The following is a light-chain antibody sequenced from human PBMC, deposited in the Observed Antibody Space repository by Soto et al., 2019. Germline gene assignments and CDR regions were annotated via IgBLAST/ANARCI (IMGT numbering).Light chain of an antibody. V-gene: IGKV3-20*01. CDR2: DAS. J-gene: IGKJ3*01. Sequence: EIVLTQSPGTLSLSPGERATLSCRASQSVSNSYLAWYQQKPGQPPRLLIYDASSRATGIPDRFSGSGSGTDFTLTIGRLEPEDFAVYYCQQYGRSPGLFTFGPGTKVDIK. CDR1: QSVSNSY. CDR3: QQYGRSPGLFT.